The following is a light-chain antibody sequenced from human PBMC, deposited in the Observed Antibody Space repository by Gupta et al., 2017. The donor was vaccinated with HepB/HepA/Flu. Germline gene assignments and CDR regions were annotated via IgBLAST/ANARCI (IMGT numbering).Light chain of an antibody. CDR3: SSYTSSRDVV. Sequence: QSALTQPASVSGSPGQSITISCTGTSSDVGGYNYVSWYQQHPGKAPKLMIYDVSNRPSWVSNRLSGSKSGNTASLTISGLQAEDEADYYCSSYTSSRDVVFGGGTKRTVL. CDR2: DVS. J-gene: IGLJ2*01. V-gene: IGLV2-14*03. CDR1: SSDVGGYNY.